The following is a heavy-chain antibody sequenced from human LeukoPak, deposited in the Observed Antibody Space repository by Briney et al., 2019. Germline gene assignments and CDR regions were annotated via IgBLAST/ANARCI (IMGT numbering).Heavy chain of an antibody. CDR3: AKDDLLDGSGSFYYFDY. D-gene: IGHD3-10*01. CDR1: GFTFSSYD. V-gene: IGHV3-23*01. CDR2: ISGSGGST. J-gene: IGHJ4*02. Sequence: GGSLRLSCAASGFTFSSYDMSWVRQAPGKGLEWVSAISGSGGSTYYADSVKGRFTISRDNSKNTLYLQMNSLRAEDTAVYYCAKDDLLDGSGSFYYFDYWGQGTLVTVSS.